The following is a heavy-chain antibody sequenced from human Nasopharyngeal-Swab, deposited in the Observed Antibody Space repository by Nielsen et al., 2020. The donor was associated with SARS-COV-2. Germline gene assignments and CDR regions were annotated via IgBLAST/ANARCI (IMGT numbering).Heavy chain of an antibody. CDR3: ARGWYSGPDY. D-gene: IGHD6-19*01. V-gene: IGHV5-51*01. Sequence: GESLKISCKGSGYSFTSYWIAWVRQMPGKGLEWMGLIYPSDSETRYSPSFEGQATISTDKSISTAYLQWSSLKASDTAMYYCARGWYSGPDYWGQGTLVTVSS. J-gene: IGHJ4*02. CDR1: GYSFTSYW. CDR2: IYPSDSET.